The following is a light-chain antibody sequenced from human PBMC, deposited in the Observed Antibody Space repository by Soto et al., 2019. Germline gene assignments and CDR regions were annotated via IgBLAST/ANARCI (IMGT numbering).Light chain of an antibody. CDR3: QQYGGVPYS. J-gene: IGKJ2*03. V-gene: IGKV3-20*01. Sequence: ETVLTQSPGTLSLSPGQRDTLSCRASESISRDYLAWYQQRLGQAPRLLIYGASSGATAIPDRFSGSGSGTDFTLTITRLEPEDFATYYCQQYGGVPYSFGQGTKV. CDR1: ESISRDY. CDR2: GAS.